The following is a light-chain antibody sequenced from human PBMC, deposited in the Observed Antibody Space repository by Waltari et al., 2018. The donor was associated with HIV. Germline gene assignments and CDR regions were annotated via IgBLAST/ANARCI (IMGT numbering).Light chain of an antibody. CDR1: SSDIGAYNY. J-gene: IGLJ2*01. V-gene: IGLV2-11*01. Sequence: HSALTQPASVSGSPGQSVTISCSGTSSDIGAYNYVSWYQHRPGKAPKVMIFDVSKRPSGVPNRFSGSKSGNTASLSISGLQVEDETDYYCCSYAGSYTWIFGGGTKLNVL. CDR3: CSYAGSYTWI. CDR2: DVS.